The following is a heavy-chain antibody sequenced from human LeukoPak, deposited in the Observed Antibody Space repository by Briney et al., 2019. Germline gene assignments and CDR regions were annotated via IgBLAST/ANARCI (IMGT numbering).Heavy chain of an antibody. V-gene: IGHV4-4*07. D-gene: IGHD6-19*01. CDR3: ARDKGYSSGWYEWADYNWFDP. Sequence: SETLSLTCTVSGGSISSYYWSWIRQPAGKGLEWIGRIHTSGSTNYSPSLKSRVTMSVDTSKNQFSLKLSSVTAADTAVYYCARDKGYSSGWYEWADYNWFDPWGQGTLVTVSS. CDR1: GGSISSYY. J-gene: IGHJ5*02. CDR2: IHTSGST.